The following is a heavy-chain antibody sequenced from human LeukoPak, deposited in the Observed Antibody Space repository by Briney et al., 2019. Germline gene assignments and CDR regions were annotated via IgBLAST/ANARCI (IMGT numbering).Heavy chain of an antibody. CDR3: AKDGHTGYYYYFMDV. D-gene: IGHD1-14*01. J-gene: IGHJ6*03. CDR1: GFTFDDYA. Sequence: ARSLRLSCPASGFTFDDYAMHWVRPAPGKGLEWVSGISWNSGSIGYADSVKGPFTISRDNAKNSLYLQMNSLRAEDTALYYCAKDGHTGYYYYFMDVWGKGTTVTVSS. V-gene: IGHV3-9*01. CDR2: ISWNSGSI.